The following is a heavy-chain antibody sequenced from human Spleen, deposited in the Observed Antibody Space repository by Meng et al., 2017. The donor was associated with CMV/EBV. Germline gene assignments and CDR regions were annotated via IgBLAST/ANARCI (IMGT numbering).Heavy chain of an antibody. CDR2: ISYDGSNK. Sequence: GESLKISCAASGFTFSSYAMHWVRQAPGKGLEWVAVISYDGSNKYYADSVKGRFTISRDNSKNTVYLQMSSLRVEDTAVYYCAKTVGYCNSSRCYGHYSMVLWGQGTTVTVSS. J-gene: IGHJ6*02. CDR1: GFTFSSYA. CDR3: AKTVGYCNSSRCYGHYSMVL. V-gene: IGHV3-30-3*01. D-gene: IGHD2-2*01.